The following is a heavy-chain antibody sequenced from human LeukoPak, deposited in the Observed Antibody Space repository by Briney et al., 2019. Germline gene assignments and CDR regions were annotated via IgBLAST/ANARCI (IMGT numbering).Heavy chain of an antibody. J-gene: IGHJ4*02. CDR3: ATETRGSYSEY. D-gene: IGHD1-26*01. V-gene: IGHV3-30*02. CDR1: GFTFSSSG. Sequence: GGFLRLSCTASGFTFSSSGMNWVRQAPGKGLEWVAFIRFDGSTQYYADSVKGRFTVSRDNSKNPLYLQMNSLRDEDTAVYYCATETRGSYSEYWGQGTLLTVSS. CDR2: IRFDGSTQ.